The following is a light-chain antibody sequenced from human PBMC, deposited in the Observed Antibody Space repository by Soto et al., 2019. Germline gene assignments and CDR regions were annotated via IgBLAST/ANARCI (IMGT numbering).Light chain of an antibody. Sequence: EIVLTQSPGTLSLSPGERITLSCRASQSVSNNYLAWYQQKPGQAPRLLIYGASSRATSIPDRYSGSGSGTNFTLTIIRLEPEDFEVYYCQQYCSTLWTFGQGTKVDIK. J-gene: IGKJ1*01. CDR1: QSVSNNY. CDR2: GAS. CDR3: QQYCSTLWT. V-gene: IGKV3-20*01.